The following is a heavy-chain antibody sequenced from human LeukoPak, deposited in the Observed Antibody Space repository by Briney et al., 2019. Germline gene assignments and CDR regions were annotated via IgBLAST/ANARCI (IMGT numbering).Heavy chain of an antibody. D-gene: IGHD4-17*01. CDR1: GFTFSSYA. Sequence: GRSLRLSCAASGFTFSSYAMHWVRQAPGKGLEWVAVISYDGSNKYYADSVKGRFTISRDNSKNTLYLQMNSLRAEDTAVYYCAREGGFYGVNFDYWGQGTLVTVSS. CDR3: AREGGFYGVNFDY. J-gene: IGHJ4*02. CDR2: ISYDGSNK. V-gene: IGHV3-30*04.